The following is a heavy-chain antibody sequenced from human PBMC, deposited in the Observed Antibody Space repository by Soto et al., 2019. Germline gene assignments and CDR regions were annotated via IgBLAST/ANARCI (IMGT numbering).Heavy chain of an antibody. V-gene: IGHV3-21*01. CDR2: ISSSSSYI. Sequence: GGSLRLSCAASGFTFSSYSMNWVRQAPGKGLEWVSSISSSSSYIYYADSVKGRFTISRDNAKNSLYLQMNSLRAEDTAVYYCVAVAGTRPHAFDIWGQGTMVTVSS. CDR3: VAVAGTRPHAFDI. D-gene: IGHD6-19*01. CDR1: GFTFSSYS. J-gene: IGHJ3*02.